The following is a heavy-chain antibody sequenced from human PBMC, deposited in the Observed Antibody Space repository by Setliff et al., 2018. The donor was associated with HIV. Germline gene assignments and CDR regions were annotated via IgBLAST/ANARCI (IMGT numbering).Heavy chain of an antibody. J-gene: IGHJ4*02. CDR1: GGSISSNIYF. CDR3: ASQVTGYHDFWSGYLGYFDY. D-gene: IGHD3-3*01. CDR2: IYYSGSA. V-gene: IGHV4-39*01. Sequence: ETLSLTCTVSGGSISSNIYFWGWIRQPPGKGLEWIGSIYYSGSAYYNSSLRSRLTIPVDASKNQFSLKLKSVTAADTAVYYCASQVTGYHDFWSGYLGYFDYWGQGLLVTVSS.